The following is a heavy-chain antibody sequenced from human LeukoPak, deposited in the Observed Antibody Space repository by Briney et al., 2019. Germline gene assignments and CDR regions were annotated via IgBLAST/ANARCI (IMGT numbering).Heavy chain of an antibody. CDR3: AKVFRKDGDFHLFDY. V-gene: IGHV3-7*01. J-gene: IGHJ4*02. Sequence: GGSLRLSCAASGFTFSSYWMSWVRQAPGKGLEWVASIKQDGSEKYYVDSVKGRFTISRDNAKNSLYLQMNSLRAEDTAVYYCAKVFRKDGDFHLFDYWGQGTLVTVSS. CDR1: GFTFSSYW. CDR2: IKQDGSEK. D-gene: IGHD4-17*01.